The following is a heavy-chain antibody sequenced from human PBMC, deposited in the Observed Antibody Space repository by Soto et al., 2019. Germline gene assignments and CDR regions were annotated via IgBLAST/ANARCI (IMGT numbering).Heavy chain of an antibody. CDR1: GGSISSGGYY. D-gene: IGHD4-17*01. J-gene: IGHJ4*02. CDR3: AREGTTVTNEGFDY. Sequence: PSETLSLTCXVSGGSISSGGYYWSWIRQHPGKGLEWIGYIYYSGSTYYNPSLKSRVTISVDTSKNQFSLKLSSVTAADTAVYYCAREGTTVTNEGFDYWGQGTLVTVSS. CDR2: IYYSGST. V-gene: IGHV4-31*03.